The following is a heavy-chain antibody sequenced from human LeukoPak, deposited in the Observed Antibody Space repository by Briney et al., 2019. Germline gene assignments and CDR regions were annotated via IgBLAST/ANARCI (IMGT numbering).Heavy chain of an antibody. CDR1: GYTFNAHY. CDR2: LNPNNGVT. J-gene: IGHJ4*02. D-gene: IGHD3-10*01. Sequence: GASVKVSCKASGYTFNAHYIHWVRQAPGQGLEWMGWLNPNNGVTHYAQKFQGRVTMTRDTSISTAYMEVSRLRSDDTAVYYCARATSGSYFLYCWGQGTLVTVSS. V-gene: IGHV1-2*02. CDR3: ARATSGSYFLYC.